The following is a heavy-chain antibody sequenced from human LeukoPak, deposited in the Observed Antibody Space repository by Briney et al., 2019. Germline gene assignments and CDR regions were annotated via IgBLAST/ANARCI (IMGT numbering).Heavy chain of an antibody. V-gene: IGHV4-31*03. CDR1: GGSISRDAYC. CDR3: AAIVVVPPAIAY. D-gene: IGHD2-2*01. Sequence: PSQTLSLTCTVSGGSISRDAYCWSWIRQHPGKGXXWIGYISYSGSTYYNPSLKSRVTISVDTSKNQFSLNLSSVTAADTAVYFCAAIVVVPPAIAYWGQGTLVTVSS. J-gene: IGHJ4*02. CDR2: ISYSGST.